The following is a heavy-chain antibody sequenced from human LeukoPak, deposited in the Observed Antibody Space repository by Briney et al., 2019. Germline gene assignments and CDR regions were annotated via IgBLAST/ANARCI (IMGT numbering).Heavy chain of an antibody. CDR3: AKFVSGGSLREAFDI. J-gene: IGHJ3*02. CDR2: ISGSGGST. V-gene: IGHV3-23*01. D-gene: IGHD2-15*01. CDR1: GFTFSGYA. Sequence: PGGSLRLSCAASGFTFSGYAMSWVRQAPGKGLEWVSAISGSGGSTYYADSVKGRFTISRDNSKNTLYLQMNSLRAEDTAVYYCAKFVSGGSLREAFDIWGQGTMVTVSS.